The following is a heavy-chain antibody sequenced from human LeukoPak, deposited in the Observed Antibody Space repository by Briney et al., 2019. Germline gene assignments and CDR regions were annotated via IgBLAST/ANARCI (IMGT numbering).Heavy chain of an antibody. J-gene: IGHJ4*02. Sequence: GGSLRLSCAASGFTFSSNDMHWVRQAPGKGLEWVAVIWYDGNNKYYADSVKGRFTISRDNAKNSLYLQMNSLRDEDTAVYYCARRYCSSTSCYFDYWGQGTLVTVSS. D-gene: IGHD2-2*01. CDR2: IWYDGNNK. CDR1: GFTFSSND. V-gene: IGHV3-33*01. CDR3: ARRYCSSTSCYFDY.